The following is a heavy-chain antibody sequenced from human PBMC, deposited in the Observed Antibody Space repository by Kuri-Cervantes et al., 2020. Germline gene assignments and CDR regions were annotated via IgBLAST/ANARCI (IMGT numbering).Heavy chain of an antibody. CDR1: GGSISSYY. D-gene: IGHD6-19*01. V-gene: IGHV4-39*01. Sequence: ESLKISCTVSGGSISSYYWGWIRQPPGKGLERTGSLHYSGNTYHNPSLKSRLTISVDTSQNQFSLKLSSVTAADTAVYYCARSFGWPGALDYWGQGTLVTVSS. CDR2: LHYSGNT. J-gene: IGHJ4*02. CDR3: ARSFGWPGALDY.